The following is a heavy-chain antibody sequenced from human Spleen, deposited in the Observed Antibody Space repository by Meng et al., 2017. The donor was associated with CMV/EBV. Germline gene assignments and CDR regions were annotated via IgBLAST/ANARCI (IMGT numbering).Heavy chain of an antibody. CDR3: ARDLGSSSDY. Sequence: GGSLRLSCAASGFTFSNYGMSWVRQAPGKGLEWVSAISGSGGTTYYADSVKGRFTISRDNSKNTLYLQMNSLRAEDTAVYYCARDLGSSSDYWGQGTLVTVSS. CDR1: GFTFSNYG. CDR2: ISGSGGTT. D-gene: IGHD6-13*01. V-gene: IGHV3-23*01. J-gene: IGHJ4*02.